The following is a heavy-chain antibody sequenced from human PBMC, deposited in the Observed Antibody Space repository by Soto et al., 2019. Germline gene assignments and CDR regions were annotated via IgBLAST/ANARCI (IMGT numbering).Heavy chain of an antibody. D-gene: IGHD1-26*01. Sequence: EVQLVESGGGLVQPGESLRLSCTTSGLSFSGAXXYXXXXXXXXGPEWVGRIKSKTYGETTDYSSPVRGRFTISRDDSXXXLXXXXXXXXXXXXXXYYCAXXSGQIVGAPWPSSWGQGTLVTVSS. CDR1: GLSFSGAX. CDR3: AXXSGQIVGAPWPSS. V-gene: IGHV3-15*01. J-gene: IGHJ4*02. CDR2: IKSKTYGETT.